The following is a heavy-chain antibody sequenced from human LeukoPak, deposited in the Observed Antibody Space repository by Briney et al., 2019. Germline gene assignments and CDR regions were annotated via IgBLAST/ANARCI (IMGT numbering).Heavy chain of an antibody. Sequence: ASVKVSCKASGYTFTGYYLHWVRQAPGQGLEWMGWINPNSGGTNYAQKFQGRVTMTRDTSISTAYMELSRLRSDDTAVYYCARSGYYYDSSGYSLAGDYYYYGMDVWGQGTTVTVSS. CDR1: GYTFTGYY. J-gene: IGHJ6*02. D-gene: IGHD3-22*01. V-gene: IGHV1-2*02. CDR3: ARSGYYYDSSGYSLAGDYYYYGMDV. CDR2: INPNSGGT.